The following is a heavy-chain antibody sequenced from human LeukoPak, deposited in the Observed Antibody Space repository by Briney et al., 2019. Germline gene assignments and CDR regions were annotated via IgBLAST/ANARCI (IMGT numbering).Heavy chain of an antibody. V-gene: IGHV1-2*04. CDR3: ASGHGSVHDAFDI. Sequence: ASVKVSCKASGYTFTGYYMHWVRQAPGQGLEWMGWINPNSGGTNYAQKFQGWVTMTRDTSISTAYMELSRLRSDDSAVYYCASGHGSVHDAFDIWGQGTMVTVSS. D-gene: IGHD3-10*01. CDR1: GYTFTGYY. CDR2: INPNSGGT. J-gene: IGHJ3*02.